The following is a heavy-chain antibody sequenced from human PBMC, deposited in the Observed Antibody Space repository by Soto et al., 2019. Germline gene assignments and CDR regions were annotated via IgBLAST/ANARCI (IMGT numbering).Heavy chain of an antibody. D-gene: IGHD6-13*01. CDR1: NGSISSGDYY. Sequence: QVQLQESGPGLVKPSQTLSLTCTVSNGSISSGDYYWSWIRQPPGKGLEWIGYIYYSGPTQYNPSLRSRVTISLDTSKNQFSLNLRSVTAADTAVYYCARDIAAALGAWFDPWGQGTLVTVSS. J-gene: IGHJ5*02. V-gene: IGHV4-30-4*01. CDR2: IYYSGPT. CDR3: ARDIAAALGAWFDP.